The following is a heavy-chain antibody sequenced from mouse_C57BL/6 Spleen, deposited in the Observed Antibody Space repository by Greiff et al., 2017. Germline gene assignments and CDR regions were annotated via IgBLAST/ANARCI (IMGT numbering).Heavy chain of an antibody. CDR2: FHPYNDDT. J-gene: IGHJ4*01. Sequence: VKLQESGAELVKPGASVKMSCKASGYTFTTYPIEWMKQNHGKSLEWIGNFHPYNDDTKYNEKFKGKATLTVEKSSSTVYLELSRLTSDDSAVYYCARGDYGGSYAMDYWGQGTSVTVSS. CDR1: GYTFTTYP. D-gene: IGHD2-4*01. CDR3: ARGDYGGSYAMDY. V-gene: IGHV1-47*01.